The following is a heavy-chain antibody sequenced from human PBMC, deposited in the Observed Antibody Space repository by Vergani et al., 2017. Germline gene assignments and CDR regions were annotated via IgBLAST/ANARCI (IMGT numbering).Heavy chain of an antibody. J-gene: IGHJ6*02. V-gene: IGHV5-10-1*01. D-gene: IGHD6-19*01. CDR3: ARQVAVAGKWWGPYYYYGMDV. CDR1: GYSFTSYW. CDR2: IDPSDSST. Sequence: EVELVQSGPEMRKPGESLRISCKGSGYSFTSYWISWVRQMPGKGLEWMGRIDPSDSSTNYSPSFQGHVTISADKSISTAYLQWSSLKASDTAMYYCARQVAVAGKWWGPYYYYGMDVWGQGTTVTVSS.